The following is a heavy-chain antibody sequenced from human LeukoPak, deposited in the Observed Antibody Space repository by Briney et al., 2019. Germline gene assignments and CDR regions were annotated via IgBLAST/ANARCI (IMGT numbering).Heavy chain of an antibody. Sequence: GGSLRLSCAASGFTFSSYAMTWVRQAPGKGLEWVSTITGTTALTYYADSVKGRFTISVDNSKNTLYLQMNSLRAEDTAMYYCARGDYVWGSYRSYIAHFDYWGQGTLVTVSS. D-gene: IGHD3-16*02. CDR3: ARGDYVWGSYRSYIAHFDY. CDR2: ITGTTALT. J-gene: IGHJ4*02. V-gene: IGHV3-23*01. CDR1: GFTFSSYA.